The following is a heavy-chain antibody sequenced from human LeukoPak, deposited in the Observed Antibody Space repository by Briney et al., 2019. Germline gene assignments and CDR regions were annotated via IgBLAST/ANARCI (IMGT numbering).Heavy chain of an antibody. V-gene: IGHV1-69*13. CDR3: ATGNYYDSSGYLIDY. D-gene: IGHD3-22*01. CDR2: IIPIFGTA. J-gene: IGHJ4*02. Sequence: GASVKVPCKASGGTFSSYAISWVRQAPGQGLEWMGGIIPIFGTANYAQKFQGRVTITADESTSTAYMELSSLRSEDTAVYYCATGNYYDSSGYLIDYWGQGTLVTVSS. CDR1: GGTFSSYA.